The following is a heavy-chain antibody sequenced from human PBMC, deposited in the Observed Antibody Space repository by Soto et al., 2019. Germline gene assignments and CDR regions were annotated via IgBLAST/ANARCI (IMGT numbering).Heavy chain of an antibody. V-gene: IGHV1-2*04. D-gene: IGHD5-12*01. Sequence: ASVKVSCKASGYTFTGYYIHWVRQAPGQGLEWMGWINPHSSDAHYAQKFQGWVTMTRDTSISTAHMELSRLKSDDTALYYCARVTEMASISFDYWGQGTLVTVSS. CDR1: GYTFTGYY. CDR2: INPHSSDA. CDR3: ARVTEMASISFDY. J-gene: IGHJ4*02.